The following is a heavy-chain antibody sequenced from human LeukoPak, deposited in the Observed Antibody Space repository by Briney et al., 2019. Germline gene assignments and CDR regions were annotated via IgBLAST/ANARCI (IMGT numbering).Heavy chain of an antibody. J-gene: IGHJ6*03. CDR1: GGSFNDYF. V-gene: IGHV4-34*01. CDR2: VYNGGRT. D-gene: IGHD3-22*01. Sequence: SETLSLTCAVYGGSFNDYFWTWIRQPPGKGLEWIGEVYNGGRTNYNPSLKRRVIISVDTSKNQFSLRLSSVTAADTAVYYCARGRLGAVVFEGFYYFMDVWGKGTTVTVSS. CDR3: ARGRLGAVVFEGFYYFMDV.